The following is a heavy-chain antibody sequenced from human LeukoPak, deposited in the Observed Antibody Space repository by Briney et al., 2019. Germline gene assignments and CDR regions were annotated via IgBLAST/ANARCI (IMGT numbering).Heavy chain of an antibody. V-gene: IGHV3-30-3*01. CDR1: GFTFSTFA. D-gene: IGHD1/OR15-1a*01. Sequence: GGSLRLSCAASGFTFSTFAMHWVRQAPGKGLEWVAVISYDGNNEYNADSVKGRFTISRDNSKNTLYLQMNSLRVEDTAVYYCARVNSNNFDYWGQGTLVTVSS. J-gene: IGHJ4*02. CDR3: ARVNSNNFDY. CDR2: ISYDGNNE.